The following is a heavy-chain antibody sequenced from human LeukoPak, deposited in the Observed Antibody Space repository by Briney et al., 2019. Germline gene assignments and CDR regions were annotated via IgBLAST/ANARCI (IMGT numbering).Heavy chain of an antibody. CDR1: GFIFSSYW. CDR3: ARGDLWLGH. V-gene: IGHV3-7*01. Sequence: TGESLRLSCATSGFIFSSYWMCWVRQAPGKGLEWVANIKSDGSEEYYGDSVKGRFTISRDNAKNSLYLQMNSPRVEDTAVYYCARGDLWLGHWGQGSLVTVSS. D-gene: IGHD3-10*01. J-gene: IGHJ4*02. CDR2: IKSDGSEE.